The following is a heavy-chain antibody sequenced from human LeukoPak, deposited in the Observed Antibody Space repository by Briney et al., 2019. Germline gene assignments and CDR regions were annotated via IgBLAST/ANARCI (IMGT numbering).Heavy chain of an antibody. Sequence: ASVNVSCKVSGYTLTELSMHWVRQAPGKGLEWMGGFDPEDGETIYAQKFQGRVTMTEDTSTDTAYMELSSLRSEDTAVYYCATAGQLGLGGGIDYWGQGTLVTVSS. V-gene: IGHV1-24*01. CDR3: ATAGQLGLGGGIDY. D-gene: IGHD6-6*01. CDR2: FDPEDGET. J-gene: IGHJ4*02. CDR1: GYTLTELS.